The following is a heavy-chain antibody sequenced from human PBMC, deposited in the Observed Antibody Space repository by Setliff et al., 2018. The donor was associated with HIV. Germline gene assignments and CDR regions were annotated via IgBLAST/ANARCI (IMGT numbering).Heavy chain of an antibody. CDR3: AADLVSAAAGHYYGMDV. Sequence: SVKVSCKASGYTFTSYAMHWVRQARGQRLEWIGWIVVGSGNTNYAQKFQERVTITRDMSTSTAYMELSSLRSEDTAVYYCAADLVSAAAGHYYGMDVWGQGTTVTVSS. CDR1: GYTFTSYA. CDR2: IVVGSGNT. V-gene: IGHV1-58*02. D-gene: IGHD6-13*01. J-gene: IGHJ6*02.